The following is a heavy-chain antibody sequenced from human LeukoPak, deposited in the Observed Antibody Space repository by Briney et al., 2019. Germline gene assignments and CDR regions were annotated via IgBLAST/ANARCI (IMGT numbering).Heavy chain of an antibody. D-gene: IGHD2-15*01. Sequence: SETLSLTCTVSGGSISSYYWSWIRQPPGKGLEWIGEIYHSGSTNYNPSLKSRVTISVDKSKNQFSLKLSSVTAADTAVYYCARHGVVVVAATGYYGMDVWGQGTTVTVSS. CDR2: IYHSGST. CDR1: GGSISSYY. CDR3: ARHGVVVVAATGYYGMDV. V-gene: IGHV4-59*08. J-gene: IGHJ6*02.